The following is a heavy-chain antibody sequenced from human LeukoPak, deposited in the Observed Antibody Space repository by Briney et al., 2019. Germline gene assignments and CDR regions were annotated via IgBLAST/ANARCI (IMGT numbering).Heavy chain of an antibody. Sequence: SETLSLTSAVYGGSFSGYYWSWIRQPPGKGLEWIGEINHSGSTNYNPSLKSRVTISVDTSKNQFSLKLSSVTAADTAVYYCARGRVGATPGGVYWGQGTLVTVSS. J-gene: IGHJ4*02. CDR2: INHSGST. D-gene: IGHD1-26*01. CDR3: ARGRVGATPGGVY. CDR1: GGSFSGYY. V-gene: IGHV4-34*01.